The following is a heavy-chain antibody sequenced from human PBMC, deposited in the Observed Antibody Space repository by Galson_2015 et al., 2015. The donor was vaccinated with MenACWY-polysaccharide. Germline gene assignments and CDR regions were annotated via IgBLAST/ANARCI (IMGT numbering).Heavy chain of an antibody. CDR3: ARHVGGVAVRLDY. CDR1: GVSVSGYF. CDR2: IYYSGNT. V-gene: IGHV4-59*08. Sequence: ETLSLTCAVSGVSVSGYFWSWIRQPPGKGLEWIGYIYYSGNTDYNPSLKNRVTISVDKSENQVSLELTSATAADTAVYYCARHVGGVAVRLDYWGQGTLAIVSS. D-gene: IGHD6-6*01. J-gene: IGHJ4*02.